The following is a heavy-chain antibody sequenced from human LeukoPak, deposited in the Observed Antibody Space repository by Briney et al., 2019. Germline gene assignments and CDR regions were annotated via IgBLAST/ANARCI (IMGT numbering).Heavy chain of an antibody. CDR2: ISSSSSYI. J-gene: IGHJ4*02. CDR1: SFTFSKYW. Sequence: GGSLRLSCAASSFTFSKYWFHWVRQAPGKGLEWVSSISSSSSYIYYADSVKGRFTISRDNAKNSLYLQMNSLRAEDTAVYYCARDRLYYDSSGNVDYWGQGTLVTVSS. D-gene: IGHD3-22*01. CDR3: ARDRLYYDSSGNVDY. V-gene: IGHV3-21*01.